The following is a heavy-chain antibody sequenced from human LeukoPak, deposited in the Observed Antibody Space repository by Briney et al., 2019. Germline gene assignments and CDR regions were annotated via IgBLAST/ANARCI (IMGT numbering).Heavy chain of an antibody. J-gene: IGHJ5*02. CDR1: GGSISSSSYY. V-gene: IGHV4-39*07. CDR3: ARDYSAAWFDP. CDR2: IYYSGST. Sequence: PSETLSLTCTVSGGSISSSSYYWGWIRQPPGKGLEWIGSIYYSGSTYYNPPLKSRVTISVDTSKNQFSLKLSSVTAADTAVYYCARDYSAAWFDPWGQGTLVTVSS. D-gene: IGHD2-15*01.